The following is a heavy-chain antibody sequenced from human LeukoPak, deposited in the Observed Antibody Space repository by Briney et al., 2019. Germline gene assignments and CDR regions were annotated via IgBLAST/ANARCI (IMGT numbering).Heavy chain of an antibody. CDR3: ARQHDSYYYYYIDV. Sequence: PSETLSLTCAVSGYSISNGYYWVRIRQPPGRGLEWIDSLYHSDSAYYNTSLRSRVSMSVDTSKNQFSLTLSFVTAADTAVYYCARQHDSYYYYYIDVWGSGTTVTVSS. J-gene: IGHJ6*03. V-gene: IGHV4-38-2*01. CDR2: LYHSDSA. CDR1: GYSISNGYY.